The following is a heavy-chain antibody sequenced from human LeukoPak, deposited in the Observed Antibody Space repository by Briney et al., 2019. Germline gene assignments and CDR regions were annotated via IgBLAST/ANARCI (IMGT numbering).Heavy chain of an antibody. Sequence: GGSLRLSGAASXFTFSTYVMNWVRQAPGKGLEWASYISTSGSSIYYAESVKGRFTISRDNAKNSLHLQMNSLRAEDTAVYYCARDRALDIWGQGTMVTVSS. CDR1: XFTFSTYV. CDR2: ISTSGSSI. J-gene: IGHJ3*02. CDR3: ARDRALDI. D-gene: IGHD3-10*01. V-gene: IGHV3-48*03.